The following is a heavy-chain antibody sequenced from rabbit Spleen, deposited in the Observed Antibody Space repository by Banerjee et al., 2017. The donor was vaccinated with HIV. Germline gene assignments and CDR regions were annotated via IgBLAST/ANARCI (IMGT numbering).Heavy chain of an antibody. J-gene: IGHJ3*01. CDR2: IDPIFSTT. CDR3: VRDQARMLDL. Sequence: QEQLVESGGGLVQPGGSLKLSCKASGFDFNNYGVSWVRQAPGKGLEWIGYIDPIFSTTHYASWVNGRFTISRDIDQNTLYLQLNSLTAADTATYFCVRDQARMLDLWGQGTLVTVS. CDR1: GFDFNNYG. D-gene: IGHD6-1*01. V-gene: IGHV1S47*01.